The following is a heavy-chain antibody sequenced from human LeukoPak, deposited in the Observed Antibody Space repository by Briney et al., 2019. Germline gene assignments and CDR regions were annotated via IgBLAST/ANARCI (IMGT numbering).Heavy chain of an antibody. CDR2: IYYSGRT. V-gene: IGHV4-39*07. J-gene: IGHJ6*03. D-gene: IGHD3-16*01. CDR3: ARVGGIRLHMYYYYMDV. CDR1: GGSLTSSNQY. Sequence: SETLSLTSSVVGGSLTSSNQYWGWIRQPPGKGLEWIGSIYYSGRTYYNPSLMSRVTISVDTSKNQFSLKLSSVTAADTAVYYCARVGGIRLHMYYYYMDVWGKGTTVTVSS.